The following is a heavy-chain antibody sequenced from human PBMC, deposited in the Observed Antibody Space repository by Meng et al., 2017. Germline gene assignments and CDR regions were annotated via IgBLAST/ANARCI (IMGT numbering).Heavy chain of an antibody. CDR3: ARDSSSGWYHNY. V-gene: IGHV3-53*01. Sequence: EVKLAGAGGGLIQPGGSLSLHCTASGFSVTTSYMSWVRQAPGKGLEWVSVIYSGGSTYYADSVKGRFSISRDNSKNTLYLQMNSLRAEDTAVYFCARDSSSGWYHNYWGQGTLVTVSS. D-gene: IGHD6-19*01. CDR2: IYSGGST. J-gene: IGHJ4*02. CDR1: GFSVTTSY.